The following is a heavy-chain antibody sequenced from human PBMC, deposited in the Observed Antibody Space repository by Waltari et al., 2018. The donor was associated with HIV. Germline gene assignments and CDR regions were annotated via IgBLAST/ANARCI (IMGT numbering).Heavy chain of an antibody. V-gene: IGHV3-15*01. Sequence: EVQLVESGGGLVKPGGSLRLSCAASGFTFSNAWMSWVRQAPGTGLEWVGRIKSKTDGGTTDYAAPVKGRFTISRDDSKNTLYLQMNSLKTEDTAVYYCTTPPDYYDFWSGNIYGMDVWGQGTTVTVSS. D-gene: IGHD3-3*01. CDR3: TTPPDYYDFWSGNIYGMDV. J-gene: IGHJ6*02. CDR1: GFTFSNAW. CDR2: IKSKTDGGTT.